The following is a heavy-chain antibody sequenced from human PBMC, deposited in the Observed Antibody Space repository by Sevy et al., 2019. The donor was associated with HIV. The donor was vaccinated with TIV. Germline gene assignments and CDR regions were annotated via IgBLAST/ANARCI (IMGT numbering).Heavy chain of an antibody. CDR1: GFTFQTFG. CDR3: TKESLRGTYIRGDFDH. Sequence: GGSLRLSCSAFGFTFQTFGMHWVRQAPGKEPEWLAVISFDGSSHNYADSVKGRFTISRDNSKNLLFLQMNSLIPNDTAVYFCTKESLRGTYIRGDFDHWGQGTLVTVSS. V-gene: IGHV3-30*18. CDR2: ISFDGSSH. D-gene: IGHD3-10*02. J-gene: IGHJ4*02.